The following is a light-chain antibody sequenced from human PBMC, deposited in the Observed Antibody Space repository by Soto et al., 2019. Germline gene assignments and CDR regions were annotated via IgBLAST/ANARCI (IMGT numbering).Light chain of an antibody. Sequence: IAMTQSPDTLSVSPGERATLSCRAGQTIYSNVAWYQQRPGQAPRLLIYRASRRATGIPDRFSGRESGTDFTLTITTLEPEDSAVYFCQQYASSPYTFGQGTKVDIK. CDR2: RAS. CDR1: QTIYSN. CDR3: QQYASSPYT. J-gene: IGKJ2*01. V-gene: IGKV3-20*01.